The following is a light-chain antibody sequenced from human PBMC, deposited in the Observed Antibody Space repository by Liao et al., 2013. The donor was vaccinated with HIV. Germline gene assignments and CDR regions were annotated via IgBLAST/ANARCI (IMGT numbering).Light chain of an antibody. CDR3: QVWDSSSDHL. CDR1: NIGSKS. V-gene: IGLV3-21*04. CDR2: YDT. Sequence: SYVLTQPPSVSVAPGKTASITCGGNNIGSKSVHWYQQKPGQAPLLVIYYDTDRPSGIPERISGSNSGNTATLTISRVEAGDEADYYCQVWDSSSDHLFGTGTKVTVL. J-gene: IGLJ1*01.